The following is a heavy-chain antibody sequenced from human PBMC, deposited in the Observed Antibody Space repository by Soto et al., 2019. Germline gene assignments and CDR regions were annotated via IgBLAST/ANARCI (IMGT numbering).Heavy chain of an antibody. CDR2: ISPIFGTA. CDR3: ARDGERHHWNNFDY. CDR1: VGTFSSYS. Sequence: QVQLVQSGAEVKKPGSSVKVSCKASVGTFSSYSISWVRQAPGQGLEWMGGISPIFGTANYAQKFQGRVTITADEATSTAYMELSSLRSEDTAVYYCARDGERHHWNNFDYWGQGTLVTVSS. V-gene: IGHV1-69*01. J-gene: IGHJ4*02. D-gene: IGHD1-1*01.